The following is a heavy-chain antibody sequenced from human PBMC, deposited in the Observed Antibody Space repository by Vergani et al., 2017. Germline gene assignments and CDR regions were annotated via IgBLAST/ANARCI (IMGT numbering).Heavy chain of an antibody. D-gene: IGHD2-2*02. Sequence: QVQLVESGGGVVQPGRSLRLSCAASGFTFSSYGMHWVRQAPGTGLEWVAVIWYDGSNKYYADSLRGRFTISRDNSKNTLYLHMNSRRAEDTAVYYCARDYGRYCSSTSCYNVGYWGQGTLVTVSS. CDR1: GFTFSSYG. CDR3: ARDYGRYCSSTSCYNVGY. V-gene: IGHV3-33*01. J-gene: IGHJ4*02. CDR2: IWYDGSNK.